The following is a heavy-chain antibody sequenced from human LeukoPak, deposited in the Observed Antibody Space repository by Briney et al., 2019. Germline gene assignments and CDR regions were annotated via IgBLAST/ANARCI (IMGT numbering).Heavy chain of an antibody. Sequence: PGGSLRLSCAASGFTFSSYGMHWVRQAPGKGLEWVAFIRYDGSNKYYADSVKGRFTISRDNPKNTLYLQMNSLRAEDTAVYYCAKDPTYDSSYFDYWGQGTLVTVSS. D-gene: IGHD3-22*01. V-gene: IGHV3-30*02. CDR1: GFTFSSYG. CDR3: AKDPTYDSSYFDY. CDR2: IRYDGSNK. J-gene: IGHJ4*02.